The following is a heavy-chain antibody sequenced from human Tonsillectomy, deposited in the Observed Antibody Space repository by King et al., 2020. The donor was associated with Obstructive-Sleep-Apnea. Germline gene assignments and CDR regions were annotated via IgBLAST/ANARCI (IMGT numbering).Heavy chain of an antibody. Sequence: VQLQQWGAGLLKPSETLSLTCAVYGGSFSGYYWSWIRQPPGKGLEWIGEINHSGSTNYNPSLKSRVTISVDTSKNQFSLKLSSVTAADTAVYYCARGDDGYKPHHVDYWGQGTLVTVSS. D-gene: IGHD5-24*01. V-gene: IGHV4-34*01. CDR2: INHSGST. CDR3: ARGDDGYKPHHVDY. J-gene: IGHJ4*02. CDR1: GGSFSGYY.